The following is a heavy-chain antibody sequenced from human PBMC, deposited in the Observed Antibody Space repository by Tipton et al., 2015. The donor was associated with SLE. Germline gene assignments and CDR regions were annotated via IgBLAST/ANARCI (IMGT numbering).Heavy chain of an antibody. Sequence: TLSLTCTVSGGSISSHYWSWIRQPPGKGLEWIGYIYYSGSTNYNPSLKSRVTISVDTSKNQFSLKLSSVTAADTAVYYCTRDPLGFCSTATCYPELVAYWGQGKLVTVSS. V-gene: IGHV4-59*11. CDR2: IYYSGST. CDR3: TRDPLGFCSTATCYPELVAY. CDR1: GGSISSHY. D-gene: IGHD2-2*01. J-gene: IGHJ4*02.